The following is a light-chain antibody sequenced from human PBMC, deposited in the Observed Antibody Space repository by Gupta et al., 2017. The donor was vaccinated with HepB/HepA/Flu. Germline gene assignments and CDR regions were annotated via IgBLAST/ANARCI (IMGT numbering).Light chain of an antibody. J-gene: IGLJ2*01. CDR2: KDN. CDR3: QAGDSSTVV. Sequence: SYELTQPPSVSVSPGQTASITCSGDKLRDKYACWYLQKPGQSPVLVIYKDNKRPAGIPGRFSGYDSATTATLTIRGTQAVAEDYYYCQAGDSSTVVFGGGTKLTVL. V-gene: IGLV3-1*01. CDR1: KLRDKY.